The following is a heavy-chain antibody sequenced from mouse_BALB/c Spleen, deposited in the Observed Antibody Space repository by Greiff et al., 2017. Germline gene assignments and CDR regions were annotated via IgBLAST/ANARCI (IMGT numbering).Heavy chain of an antibody. CDR2: IWAGGST. J-gene: IGHJ4*01. CDR3: ARERGYGYDDAMDY. V-gene: IGHV2-9*02. Sequence: VQGVESGPGLVAPSQSLSITCTVSGFSLTSDGVHWVRQPPGKGLEWLGVIWAGGSTNYNSALMSRLSISKDNSKSQVFLKMNSLQTDDTAMYYCARERGYGYDDAMDYWGQGTSVTVSS. CDR1: GFSLTSDG. D-gene: IGHD2-2*01.